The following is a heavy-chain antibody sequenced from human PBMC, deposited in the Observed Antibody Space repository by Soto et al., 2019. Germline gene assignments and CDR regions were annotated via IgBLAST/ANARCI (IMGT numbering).Heavy chain of an antibody. Sequence: QVQLVQSGAEVKKPGASVKVSCKASGYTFTNFYTHWVRQAPGQGLEWMAIINPLGGSTNYAQQFQGRVTVTMDTSASTVYMELSSLRSEDTAVYYCGRGLFTGDYWGQGTLVTVSS. CDR2: INPLGGST. J-gene: IGHJ4*02. CDR3: GRGLFTGDY. D-gene: IGHD3-16*01. CDR1: GYTFTNFY. V-gene: IGHV1-46*03.